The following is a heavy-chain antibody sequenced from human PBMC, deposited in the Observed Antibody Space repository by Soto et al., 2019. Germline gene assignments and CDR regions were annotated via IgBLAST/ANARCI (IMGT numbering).Heavy chain of an antibody. D-gene: IGHD3-22*01. V-gene: IGHV4-59*01. CDR1: GGSISTYY. CDR2: IFYTGST. Sequence: TLSLTCAVSGGSISTYYWSWIRQPPGKGLEWLGYIFYTGSTDYNPSLKGRVTISLDTSKNQFSLKLTSATAADTAVYYCARSDSSGYDAFDIWGQGTMVTVSS. J-gene: IGHJ3*02. CDR3: ARSDSSGYDAFDI.